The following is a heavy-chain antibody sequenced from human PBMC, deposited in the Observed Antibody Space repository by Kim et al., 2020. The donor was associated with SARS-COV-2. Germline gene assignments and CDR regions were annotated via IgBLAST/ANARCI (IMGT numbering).Heavy chain of an antibody. CDR2: IYSGGSST. CDR3: ARSQGDGYNSK. Sequence: GGSLRLSCAASGFTFSSYAMSWVRQAPGKGLEWVSVIYSGGSSTYYADSVKGRFTISRDNSKNTLYLQMNSLRAEDTAVYYCARSQGDGYNSKWGQGTLVTVSS. CDR1: GFTFSSYA. D-gene: IGHD5-12*01. V-gene: IGHV3-23*03. J-gene: IGHJ4*02.